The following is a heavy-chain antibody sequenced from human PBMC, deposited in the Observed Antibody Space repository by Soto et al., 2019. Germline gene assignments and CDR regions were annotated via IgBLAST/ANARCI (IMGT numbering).Heavy chain of an antibody. CDR2: INAGNGNT. Sequence: EASVKVSCKASGYTFTTYTMHWVRQAPGQRLEWMGWINAGNGNTKYSQKFQGRVTITRDTSASTAYMELSSLRSDDTAVYYCARGVTRGSFPPFDLWGQGTLVTVSS. D-gene: IGHD1-26*01. J-gene: IGHJ4*02. CDR1: GYTFTTYT. V-gene: IGHV1-3*01. CDR3: ARGVTRGSFPPFDL.